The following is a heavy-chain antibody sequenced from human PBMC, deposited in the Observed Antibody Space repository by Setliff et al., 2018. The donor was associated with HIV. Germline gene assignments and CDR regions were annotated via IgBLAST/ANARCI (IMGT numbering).Heavy chain of an antibody. D-gene: IGHD2-8*01. CDR3: ARKHPHCTDGVCYTETFDY. V-gene: IGHV4-38-2*02. Sequence: PSETLSLTCTVSGDFFSSDYYWGWIRQSPGKGLEWIGSFYETGYTYYNPSLKSRVTTPVDTSKNQFSLRLRSVTAADTAVYYCARKHPHCTDGVCYTETFDYWGHGMLVTVS. J-gene: IGHJ4*01. CDR1: GDFFSSDYY. CDR2: FYETGYT.